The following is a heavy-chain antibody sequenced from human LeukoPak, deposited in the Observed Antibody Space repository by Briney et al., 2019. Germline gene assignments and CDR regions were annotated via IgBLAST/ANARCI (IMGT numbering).Heavy chain of an antibody. V-gene: IGHV3-23*01. J-gene: IGHJ5*02. CDR1: GFTFSSYA. CDR2: ISGSGGST. CDR3: AKDLSVSRAAVGTSWFDP. Sequence: GGSLRLSCAASGFTFSSYAMSWVRQAPGKGLEWVSAISGSGGSTYYADSVKGRFTISRDNSKNTLYLQMNSLRAEDTAVYYCAKDLSVSRAAVGTSWFDPWGQGTLVTVSS. D-gene: IGHD6-13*01.